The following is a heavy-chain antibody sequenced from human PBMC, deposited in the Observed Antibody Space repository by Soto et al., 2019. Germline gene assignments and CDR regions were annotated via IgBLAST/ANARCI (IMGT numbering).Heavy chain of an antibody. D-gene: IGHD3-9*01. CDR3: ARVGDILTGYYGCPEWFDP. CDR2: IIPIFGTA. J-gene: IGHJ5*02. V-gene: IGHV1-69*13. CDR1: GGTFSSYA. Sequence: SVKVSCKASGGTFSSYAISWVRQAPGQGLEWMGGIIPIFGTANYAQKFQGRVTITADESTSTAYMELSSLRSEDTAVYYCARVGDILTGYYGCPEWFDPWGQGTLVTVSS.